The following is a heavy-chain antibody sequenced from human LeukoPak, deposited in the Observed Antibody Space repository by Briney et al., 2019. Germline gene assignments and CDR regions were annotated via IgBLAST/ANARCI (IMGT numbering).Heavy chain of an antibody. CDR3: ATTTIRLGY. CDR2: IYYSGST. V-gene: IGHV4-30-4*07. D-gene: IGHD1-26*01. CDR1: GGSISSGGYS. J-gene: IGHJ4*02. Sequence: SQTLSLTCAVSGGSISSGGYSWSWIRQPPGKGLEWIGYIYYSGSTYYNPSLKSRVTISVGTSKNQFSLKLSSVTAADTAVYYCATTTIRLGYWGQGTLVTVSS.